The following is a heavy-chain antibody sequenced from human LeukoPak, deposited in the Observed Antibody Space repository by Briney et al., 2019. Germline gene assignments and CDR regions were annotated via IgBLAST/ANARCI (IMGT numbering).Heavy chain of an antibody. J-gene: IGHJ4*02. D-gene: IGHD3-3*01. CDR2: MYSSGTT. Sequence: SETLSLTCNVSGDSISSSNYYWAWIRQPPGKGLEWIGDMYSSGTTHFSPSLRSRLTMSADNSKNQLFLKMISVTAADTAVYYCARHNMDLSDFDFWGQGTLVTVSS. V-gene: IGHV4-39*01. CDR1: GDSISSSNYY. CDR3: ARHNMDLSDFDF.